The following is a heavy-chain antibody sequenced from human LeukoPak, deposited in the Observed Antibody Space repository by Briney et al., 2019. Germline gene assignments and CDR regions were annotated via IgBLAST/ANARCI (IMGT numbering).Heavy chain of an antibody. Sequence: ASVKVSCKASGYTFTSYDINWVRQATGQGLEWMGWMNPNSGNTGYAQKFQGRVTMTRNTSISTAYMELSSLRSEDTAVYYCARAPHSAAATNFDYWGQGTLVTVSS. D-gene: IGHD2-15*01. J-gene: IGHJ4*02. V-gene: IGHV1-8*01. CDR1: GYTFTSYD. CDR2: MNPNSGNT. CDR3: ARAPHSAAATNFDY.